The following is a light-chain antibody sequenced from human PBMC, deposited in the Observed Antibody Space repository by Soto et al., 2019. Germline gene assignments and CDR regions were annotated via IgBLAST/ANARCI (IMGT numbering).Light chain of an antibody. J-gene: IGKJ4*01. Sequence: DIQMTQSPSSLSASVGDRFTITCQASQDISNYLNGYQQKPGKAPKLLIYDASNVETGVTSRFSGSGSGTDFTFTISSLQPEDSATYYCQQYDNLPLTFGGGTKV. CDR3: QQYDNLPLT. CDR2: DAS. V-gene: IGKV1-33*01. CDR1: QDISNY.